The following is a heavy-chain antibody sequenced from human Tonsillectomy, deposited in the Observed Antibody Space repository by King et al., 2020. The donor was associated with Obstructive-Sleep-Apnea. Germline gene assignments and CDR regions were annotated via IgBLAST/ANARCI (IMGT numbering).Heavy chain of an antibody. CDR3: AREGAGVTNWFDP. Sequence: LQLQESGPGLVKPSETLSLTCTVSTGSISSSSYSWGWIRQPPGKGLEWIGSMYYSGRAYYNPSVKSRVTISVDTSKNQFSLKLSSVAAADTAVYYCAREGAGVTNWFDPWGQGTLVTVSS. CDR1: TGSISSSSYS. D-gene: IGHD2-8*01. CDR2: MYYSGRA. V-gene: IGHV4-39*07. J-gene: IGHJ5*02.